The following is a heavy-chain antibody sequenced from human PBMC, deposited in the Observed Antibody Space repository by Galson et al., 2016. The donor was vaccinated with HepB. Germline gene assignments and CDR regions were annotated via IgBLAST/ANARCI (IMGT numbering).Heavy chain of an antibody. CDR2: IKQDGSEK. D-gene: IGHD2-15*01. CDR1: GISFSRKW. V-gene: IGHV3-7*01. J-gene: IGHJ6*02. CDR3: ARGYSWVDV. Sequence: SLRLSCAAPGISFSRKWMTWVRQAPGKGLEWVANIKQDGSEKYYADSVKGRFTISRDNTENSLYLQMNSLRAEDTAVYYCARGYSWVDVWGQGTTVTVSS.